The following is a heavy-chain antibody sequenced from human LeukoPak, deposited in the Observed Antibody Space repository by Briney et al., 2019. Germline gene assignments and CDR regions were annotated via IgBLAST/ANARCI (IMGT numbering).Heavy chain of an antibody. CDR3: ARELVVPAAISSYDAFDI. V-gene: IGHV3-48*04. CDR2: ISSTSGTI. CDR1: GFTFRSYS. Sequence: GGSLRLSCVASGFTFRSYSMNWVRQAPGKGLEWVSYISSTSGTIYYADSMKGRFTISRDNAKNSLYLQMNGLRAEDTAVYYCARELVVPAAISSYDAFDIWGQGTMVTVSS. J-gene: IGHJ3*02. D-gene: IGHD2-2*01.